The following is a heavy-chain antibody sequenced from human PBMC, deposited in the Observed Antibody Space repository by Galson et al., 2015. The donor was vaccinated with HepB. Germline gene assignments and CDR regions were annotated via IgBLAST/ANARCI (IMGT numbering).Heavy chain of an antibody. Sequence: SLRLSCAASGFTFSSHWMSWVRQSPGKGLEWVAATNGDGTTKDYVESVRGRFSISRDNTKNSLYLQMNSLRADDTAVYYCARHIDAWGQGTMVTVSS. D-gene: IGHD2-21*01. CDR1: GFTFSSHW. CDR2: TNGDGTTK. CDR3: ARHIDA. V-gene: IGHV3-7*03. J-gene: IGHJ3*01.